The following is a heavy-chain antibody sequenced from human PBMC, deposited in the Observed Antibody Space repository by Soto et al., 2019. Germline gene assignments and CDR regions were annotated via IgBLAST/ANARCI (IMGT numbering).Heavy chain of an antibody. CDR2: ISVTGENS. J-gene: IGHJ5*02. CDR3: AKQHGAWPSNWLDA. V-gene: IGHV3-23*01. Sequence: PGGSLRLSCTASQFTFNVYAMSWVRQAPGKGLEWVSSISVTGENSLYADSVRGRSTMSRDNSKDILYLQMNSLRVDDTAMYYCAKQHGAWPSNWLDAWGQGALVTVSS. CDR1: QFTFNVYA.